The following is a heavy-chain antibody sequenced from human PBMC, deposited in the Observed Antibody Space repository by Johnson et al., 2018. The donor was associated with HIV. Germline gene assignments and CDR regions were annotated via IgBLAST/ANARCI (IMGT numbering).Heavy chain of an antibody. V-gene: IGHV3-11*04. D-gene: IGHD3-3*01. CDR2: IRSSATNI. Sequence: QVQLVDSGGGLVKPGGSLRLSCAASGFSFSDYYLSWFRQAPGKGLEWVSYIRSSATNIDYADSVKGLFTISRDNAKNSLYLQMNSLRADDTAGYHCARGGRYRFLEWSISDAFDIWGQGTMVTVSS. CDR3: ARGGRYRFLEWSISDAFDI. J-gene: IGHJ3*02. CDR1: GFSFSDYY.